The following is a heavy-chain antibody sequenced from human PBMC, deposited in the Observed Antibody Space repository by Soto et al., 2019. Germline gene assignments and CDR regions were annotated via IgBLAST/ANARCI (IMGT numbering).Heavy chain of an antibody. CDR1: GGTFSNFP. V-gene: IGHV1-69*13. D-gene: IGHD3-10*02. J-gene: IGHJ4*02. CDR3: ARPGVRGVINYYFDY. Sequence: SVKVSCKASGGTFSNFPMGWVRQAPGQGLEWMGGIIPIFGTSNYAQKFQGRVTITADESTSTAYMELSSLSSEDTAVYYCARPGVRGVINYYFDYWGQGTLVTVSS. CDR2: IIPIFGTS.